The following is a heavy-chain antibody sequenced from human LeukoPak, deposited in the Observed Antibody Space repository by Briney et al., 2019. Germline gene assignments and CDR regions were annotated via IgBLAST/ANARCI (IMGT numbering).Heavy chain of an antibody. CDR3: AKDHGAEEYYYDSSGYYAFFDY. V-gene: IGHV3-23*01. CDR1: GFTFSSYA. D-gene: IGHD3-22*01. CDR2: ISGSGGST. Sequence: PGGSLRLSCAASGFTFSSYAMSWVRQAPGKGLEWVSAISGSGGSTYYADSVKGRFTISRDNSKNTLYLQMNSLRAEDTAVYYCAKDHGAEEYYYDSSGYYAFFDYWGQGTLVTVSS. J-gene: IGHJ4*02.